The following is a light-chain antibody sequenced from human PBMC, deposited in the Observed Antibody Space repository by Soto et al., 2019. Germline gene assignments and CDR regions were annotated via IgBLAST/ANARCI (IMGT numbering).Light chain of an antibody. CDR1: QDINIY. CDR3: QQYDILPIT. V-gene: IGKV1-33*01. J-gene: IGKJ5*01. CDR2: DAS. Sequence: DVQMTQSPASLFASVGDRGTITCQATQDINIYLNWYQQKPGKAPNXXIYDASNLETGVPSRFSGSGSGTHFTFTISSLQTEDIGTDYCQQYDILPITFGRGTRLEIK.